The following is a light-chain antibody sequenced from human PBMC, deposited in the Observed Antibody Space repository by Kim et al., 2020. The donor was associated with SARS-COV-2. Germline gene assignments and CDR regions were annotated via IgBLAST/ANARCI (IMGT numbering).Light chain of an antibody. Sequence: DIQMTQSPSSLSASVGDTVTITCQASQAITNHLNWYQHKPGKAPKLLIYDATDLEVGAPARFSGRGSGTDFILTIRSLQPDDFATYCWQYCDPPITFGQGTRLEIK. CDR3: QYCDPPIT. V-gene: IGKV1-33*01. J-gene: IGKJ5*01. CDR1: QAITNH. CDR2: DAT.